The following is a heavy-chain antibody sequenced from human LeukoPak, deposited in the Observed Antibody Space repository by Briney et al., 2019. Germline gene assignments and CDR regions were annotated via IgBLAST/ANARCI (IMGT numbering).Heavy chain of an antibody. V-gene: IGHV3-74*01. CDR1: GFTFSSYW. CDR2: INSDGSRT. D-gene: IGHD3-10*01. Sequence: GGSLRPSCAASGFTFSSYWMYWVRQAPGKGLVWVSRINSDGSRTSYADSVKGRFTISRDNAKNTLYLQMNSLRAEDTAVYYCASSASYPLDYWGQGTLFTLSS. J-gene: IGHJ4*02. CDR3: ASSASYPLDY.